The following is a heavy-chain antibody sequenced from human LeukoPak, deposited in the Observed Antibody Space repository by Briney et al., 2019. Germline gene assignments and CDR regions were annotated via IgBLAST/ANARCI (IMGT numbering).Heavy chain of an antibody. J-gene: IGHJ4*02. D-gene: IGHD6-13*01. V-gene: IGHV4-34*01. CDR1: GGSFSGYY. CDR2: INHSGST. CDR3: ARVIAAAGSV. Sequence: PSETLSLTCAVYGGSFSGYYWSWIRQPPGKGLEWIGEINHSGSTNYNPSLKSRVTISVDTSKNQFSLKLSSVTAADTAVYYCARVIAAAGSVWGQGTLVPVSS.